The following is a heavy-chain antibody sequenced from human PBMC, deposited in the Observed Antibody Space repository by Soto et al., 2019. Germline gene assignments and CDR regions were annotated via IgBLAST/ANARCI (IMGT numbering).Heavy chain of an antibody. J-gene: IGHJ6*02. CDR3: ARGPSRVRGVIITGHGGMDV. D-gene: IGHD3-10*01. Sequence: GGSLRLSCAASGFTFSSYDMHWVRQATGKGLEWVSAIGTAGDTYYPGSVKGRFTISRENAKNSLYLQMNSLRAEDTAVYYCARGPSRVRGVIITGHGGMDVWGQGTTVTVSS. V-gene: IGHV3-13*01. CDR2: IGTAGDT. CDR1: GFTFSSYD.